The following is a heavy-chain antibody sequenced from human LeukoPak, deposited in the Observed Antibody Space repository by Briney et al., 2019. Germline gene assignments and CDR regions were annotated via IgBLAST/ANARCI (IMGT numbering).Heavy chain of an antibody. CDR2: INHSGST. V-gene: IGHV4-34*01. D-gene: IGHD3-22*01. CDR1: GGSFSGYY. CDR3: ARAFKYYDSSGYLNFFDY. Sequence: SETLSLTCAVYGGSFSGYYWGWIRQPPGKGLEWIGEINHSGSTNYNPSLKSRVTISVDTSKNQFSLKLSSVTAADTAVYYCARAFKYYDSSGYLNFFDYWGQGTLVTVSS. J-gene: IGHJ4*02.